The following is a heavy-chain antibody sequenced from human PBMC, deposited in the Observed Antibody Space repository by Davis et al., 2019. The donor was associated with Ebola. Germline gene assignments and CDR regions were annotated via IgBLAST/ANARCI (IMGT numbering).Heavy chain of an antibody. CDR3: ARDHIDLWGWFDP. J-gene: IGHJ5*02. V-gene: IGHV3-23*01. CDR1: GFTFSSYA. D-gene: IGHD3-16*01. CDR2: ISGSGGST. Sequence: GGSLRLSCAASGFTFSSYAMSWVRQAPGKGLEWVSAISGSGGSTYYADSVKGRFTISRDNAKNSLYLQMNSLRAEDTAVYYCARDHIDLWGWFDPWGQGTLVTVSS.